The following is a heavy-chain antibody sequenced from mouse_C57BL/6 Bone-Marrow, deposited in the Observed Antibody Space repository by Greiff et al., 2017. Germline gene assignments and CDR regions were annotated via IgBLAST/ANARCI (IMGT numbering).Heavy chain of an antibody. CDR1: GFTFSSYA. CDR2: ISDGGSYT. Sequence: DVQLQESGGGLVKPGGSLKLSCAASGFTFSSYAMSWVRQTPEKRLEWVATISDGGSYTYYPDNVKGRFTISRDNAKNNLYLQMSHLKSEDTAMYYCARAIYYYGSDYWGQGTTLTVSS. D-gene: IGHD1-1*01. J-gene: IGHJ2*01. V-gene: IGHV5-4*01. CDR3: ARAIYYYGSDY.